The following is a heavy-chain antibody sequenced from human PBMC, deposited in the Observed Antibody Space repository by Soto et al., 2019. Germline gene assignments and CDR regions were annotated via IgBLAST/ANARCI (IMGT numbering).Heavy chain of an antibody. D-gene: IGHD6-6*01. J-gene: IGHJ4*02. CDR1: GGSISSGGYY. V-gene: IGHV4-31*03. CDR3: ARARVAARRGGVDY. CDR2: IYYSGST. Sequence: KTSETLSLTCTVSGGSISSGGYYWSWIRQHPGKGLEWIGYIYYSGSTYYNPSLKSRVTISVDTSKNQFSLKLSSVTAADTAVYYCARARVAARRGGVDYWGQGTLVTVSS.